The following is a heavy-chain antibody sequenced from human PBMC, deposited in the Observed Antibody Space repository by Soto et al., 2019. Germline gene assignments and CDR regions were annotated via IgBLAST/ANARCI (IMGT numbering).Heavy chain of an antibody. CDR3: ARGWNAFDI. CDR2: IYYSGTT. J-gene: IGHJ3*02. Sequence: HVQLQESGPGLVKPSQTLSLTCTVSGDSISSGGYYWTWIRQPPGKGLEWIGYIYYSGTTYYNPSLKSRVTMSLDTSNNQFSLKLTSVTAADTAVYYCARGWNAFDIWGQGTMVTVSS. D-gene: IGHD1-1*01. V-gene: IGHV4-30-4*01. CDR1: GDSISSGGYY.